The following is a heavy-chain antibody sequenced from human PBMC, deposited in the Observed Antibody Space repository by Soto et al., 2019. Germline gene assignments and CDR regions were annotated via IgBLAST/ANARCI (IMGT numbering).Heavy chain of an antibody. Sequence: TSETLSLTCTVSGGSISSSSYYWGWIRQPPGKGLEWIGSIYYSGSTYYNPSLKSRVTISVDTSKNQFSLKLSSVTAADTAVYYCARHQSYYYYMDVWGKGTTVTVSS. CDR1: GGSISSSSYY. CDR2: IYYSGST. J-gene: IGHJ6*03. CDR3: ARHQSYYYYMDV. V-gene: IGHV4-39*01.